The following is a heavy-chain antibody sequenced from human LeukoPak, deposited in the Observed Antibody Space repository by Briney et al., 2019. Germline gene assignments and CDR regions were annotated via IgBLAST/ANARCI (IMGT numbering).Heavy chain of an antibody. V-gene: IGHV4-34*01. J-gene: IGHJ4*02. CDR1: GGSVSGYY. D-gene: IGHD6-13*01. Sequence: SETLSLTCAIYGGSVSGYYCGWIRQPPGKGLEWIGEINHSGSTNYNPSLKSRVTISVDTSKNQFSLKLSSVTAADTAVYYCASLKAAAGSGFDYWGQGTLVTVSS. CDR3: ASLKAAAGSGFDY. CDR2: INHSGST.